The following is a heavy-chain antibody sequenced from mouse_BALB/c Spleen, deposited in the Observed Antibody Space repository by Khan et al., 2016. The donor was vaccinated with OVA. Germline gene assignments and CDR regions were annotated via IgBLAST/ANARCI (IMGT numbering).Heavy chain of an antibody. CDR1: GYSITSGYG. D-gene: IGHD1-2*01. CDR3: TRTARIKY. CDR2: ISYSGST. Sequence: VKLLESGPGLVKPSQSLSLTCTVTGYSITSGYGWNWIRQFPGNKLEWMGYISYSGSTNYNPSLKSRISITRDTSKNQFFRQLNSVTTEDTATYYCTRTARIKYWGQGTTLTVSS. V-gene: IGHV3-2*02. J-gene: IGHJ2*01.